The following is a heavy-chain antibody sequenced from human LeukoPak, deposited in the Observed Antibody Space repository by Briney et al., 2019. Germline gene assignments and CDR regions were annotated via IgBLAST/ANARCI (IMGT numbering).Heavy chain of an antibody. J-gene: IGHJ4*02. CDR2: IYYSGST. CDR1: GGSISSGDYY. CDR3: ASINYDILTGYQTGNFDY. V-gene: IGHV4-30-4*08. D-gene: IGHD3-9*01. Sequence: PSETLSLTCTVSGGSISSGDYYWSWIRQPPGKGLEWIGYIYYSGSTYYNPSLKSRVTISVDTSENQFSLKLSSVTAADTAVYYCASINYDILTGYQTGNFDYWGPGTLVTVSS.